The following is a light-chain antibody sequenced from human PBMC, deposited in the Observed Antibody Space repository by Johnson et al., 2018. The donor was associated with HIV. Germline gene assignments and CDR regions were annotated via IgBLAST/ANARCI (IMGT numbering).Light chain of an antibody. J-gene: IGLJ1*01. Sequence: QSVLTQPPSVSAAPGQKVTISCSGSSSNIGNNYVSWYQQLPGTAPKLLIYDNNKRPSGIPDRFSGSKFGTSATLGITGLQTGDEADYYCGTWDSSLSVYVFGTGTTVTVL. CDR2: DNN. V-gene: IGLV1-51*01. CDR1: SSNIGNNY. CDR3: GTWDSSLSVYV.